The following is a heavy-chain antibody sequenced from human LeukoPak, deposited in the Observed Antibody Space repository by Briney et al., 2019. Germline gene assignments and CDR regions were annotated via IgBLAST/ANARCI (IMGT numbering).Heavy chain of an antibody. V-gene: IGHV4-38-2*01. Sequence: PSETLSLTCAVSGYSIGSGYYWGWIRQPPGKGLELIGSIYHSGSTYYNPSLKSRVTISVDTSKDQFSLKLSSVTAADTAVYYCARGLLMVYANVYWFDPWGQGTLVTVSS. D-gene: IGHD2-8*01. CDR2: IYHSGST. CDR1: GYSIGSGYY. CDR3: ARGLLMVYANVYWFDP. J-gene: IGHJ5*02.